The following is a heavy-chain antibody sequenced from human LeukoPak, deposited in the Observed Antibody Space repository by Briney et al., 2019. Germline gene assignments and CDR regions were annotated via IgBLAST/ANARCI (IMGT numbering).Heavy chain of an antibody. CDR1: GYTFTSYY. CDR3: ARALRPHYYDSSGYYYERFDY. Sequence: ASVKVSCKASGYTFTSYYMHWVRQAPGQGLGWMGIINPSGGSTSYAQKFQGRVTMTRDTSTSTVYMELSSLRSEDTAVYYCARALRPHYYDSSGYYYERFDYWGQGTLVTVSS. CDR2: INPSGGST. V-gene: IGHV1-46*01. D-gene: IGHD3-22*01. J-gene: IGHJ4*02.